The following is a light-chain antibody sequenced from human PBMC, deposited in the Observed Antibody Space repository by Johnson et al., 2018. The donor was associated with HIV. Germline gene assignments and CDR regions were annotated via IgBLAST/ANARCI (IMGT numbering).Light chain of an antibody. V-gene: IGLV1-51*02. J-gene: IGLJ1*01. CDR1: ISNIESYF. Sequence: QAVLTQPPSVSAAPGQRVNISCSGNISNIESYFVSWYQQLPGSAPTLLIYEDNKRPSGIPDRFSGSKSGATATLGITGLQTGDEADYYCGTWDSSLTLYVFGTGTKVTVL. CDR2: EDN. CDR3: GTWDSSLTLYV.